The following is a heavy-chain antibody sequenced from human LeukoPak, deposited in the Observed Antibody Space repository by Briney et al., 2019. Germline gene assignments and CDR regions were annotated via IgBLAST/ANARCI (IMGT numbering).Heavy chain of an antibody. Sequence: PGGSLRLSCAASGFTFSSYDIHWVRQATGKGLEWVSGIGTAGEIYYPGSVKGRFTISRENAKNSLYLQMNSLRAEDTAVYYCARRLGLRWDLQAFDIWGQGTMVTVPS. V-gene: IGHV3-13*01. CDR1: GFTFSSYD. CDR2: IGTAGEI. D-gene: IGHD4-23*01. J-gene: IGHJ3*02. CDR3: ARRLGLRWDLQAFDI.